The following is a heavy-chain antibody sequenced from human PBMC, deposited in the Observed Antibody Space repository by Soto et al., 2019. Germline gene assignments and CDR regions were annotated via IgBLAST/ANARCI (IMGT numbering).Heavy chain of an antibody. J-gene: IGHJ4*02. D-gene: IGHD3-3*01. Sequence: SVKVSCKASGGTFSSYAISWVRQAPGQGLEWMGGIIPIFGTANYAQKFQGRVTITADESTSTAYMELSSLRSEDTAVYYCARSVIFDDFWSGYFAYWGQGTLVTVSS. CDR1: GGTFSSYA. V-gene: IGHV1-69*13. CDR2: IIPIFGTA. CDR3: ARSVIFDDFWSGYFAY.